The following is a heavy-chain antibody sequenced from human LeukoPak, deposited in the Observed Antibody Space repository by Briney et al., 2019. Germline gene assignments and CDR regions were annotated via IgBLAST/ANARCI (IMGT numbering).Heavy chain of an antibody. CDR1: GGSISSYY. CDR3: ASGLRWQIDY. CDR2: IYYSGST. J-gene: IGHJ4*02. V-gene: IGHV4-59*01. Sequence: SETLSLTCTVSGGSISSYYWSWIRQPPGKGLEWIGYIYYSGSTNYNPSLKSRVTISVDTSKNQFSLKLSSVTAADTAVYYCASGLRWQIDYWGQGTLVTVPS. D-gene: IGHD4-23*01.